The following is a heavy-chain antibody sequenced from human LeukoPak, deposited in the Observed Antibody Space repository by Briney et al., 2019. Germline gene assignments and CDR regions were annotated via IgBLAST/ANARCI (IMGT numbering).Heavy chain of an antibody. CDR2: IYYSGST. V-gene: IGHV4-39*01. Sequence: SETLSLTCTVSGGSISSSSYYWGWIRQPPGKGLEWIGSIYYSGSTYYNPSLKSRVTISVDTSKNQFSLKLSSVTAADTAVYYCAWRRGDEWDGPYFDYWGQGTLVTVSS. CDR1: GGSISSSSYY. D-gene: IGHD5-24*01. CDR3: AWRRGDEWDGPYFDY. J-gene: IGHJ4*02.